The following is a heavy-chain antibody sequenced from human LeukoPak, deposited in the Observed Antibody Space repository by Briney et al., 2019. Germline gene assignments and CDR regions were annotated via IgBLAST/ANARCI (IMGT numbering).Heavy chain of an antibody. J-gene: IGHJ4*02. Sequence: GGSLRLSCAASGFTFSSYSVNWVRQAPGKGLEWVSAISGSGGSTYYADSVKGRFTISRDNSKNTLYLQMNSLRAEDTAVYYCAKDAYSGSYYSYYFDYWGQGTLVTVSS. CDR3: AKDAYSGSYYSYYFDY. CDR1: GFTFSSYS. V-gene: IGHV3-23*01. CDR2: ISGSGGST. D-gene: IGHD1-26*01.